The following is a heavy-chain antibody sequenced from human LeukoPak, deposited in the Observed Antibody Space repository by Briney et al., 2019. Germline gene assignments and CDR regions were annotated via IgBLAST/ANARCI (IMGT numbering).Heavy chain of an antibody. D-gene: IGHD6-19*01. CDR1: GYSFTSYW. CDR2: IYPGDFDT. Sequence: GESLKISCKGSGYSFTSYWIAWVRQMPGKGLEWMGIIYPGDFDTRYSPSFQGQVPISADKSISTAYLQWSSLKASDTAMYYCARFAVVGSNIWYFDLWGRGTLVTVSS. V-gene: IGHV5-51*01. J-gene: IGHJ2*01. CDR3: ARFAVVGSNIWYFDL.